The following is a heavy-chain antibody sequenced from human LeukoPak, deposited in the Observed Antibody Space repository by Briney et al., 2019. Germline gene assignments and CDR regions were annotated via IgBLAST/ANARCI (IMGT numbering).Heavy chain of an antibody. CDR3: AAYDSSGYVDY. CDR2: ISGRGS. V-gene: IGHV3-21*01. Sequence: GGSLRLSCAASGFTFSDYSMYWVRQAPGKGLEWVSFISGRGSYYVESVKGRSTISRDNAKNSVYLEMHRLRAEDTAVYYCAAYDSSGYVDYWGQGTLVTVSS. CDR1: GFTFSDYS. J-gene: IGHJ4*02. D-gene: IGHD3-22*01.